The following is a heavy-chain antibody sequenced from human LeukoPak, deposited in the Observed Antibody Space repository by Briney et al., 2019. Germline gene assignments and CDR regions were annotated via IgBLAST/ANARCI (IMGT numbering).Heavy chain of an antibody. J-gene: IGHJ5*02. Sequence: GGSPRLSCAASGFTFSDYYMSWLRQAPGKGLEWVAHIKGDGGERNYVDSVKGRFTISRDNAKNSLYLQMNSLRAEDTAVYYCARDGIHHGDYPWGRGTLVTVSS. CDR1: GFTFSDYY. CDR3: ARDGIHHGDYP. CDR2: IKGDGGER. V-gene: IGHV3-7*01. D-gene: IGHD4-17*01.